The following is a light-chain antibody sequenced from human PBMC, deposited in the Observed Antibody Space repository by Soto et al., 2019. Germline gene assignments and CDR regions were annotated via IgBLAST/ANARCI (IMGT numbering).Light chain of an antibody. V-gene: IGKV1-33*01. Sequence: DIQMTQSPSSLSASVGDRVTITCQASQNIRTYLNWYQQKPGQAPKLLIDDASNLGKGVPSTFSGSGSGTDFTFTISSLQPEDIATYYCQQYDDLPFTFGPGTKVDIK. CDR1: QNIRTY. J-gene: IGKJ3*01. CDR3: QQYDDLPFT. CDR2: DAS.